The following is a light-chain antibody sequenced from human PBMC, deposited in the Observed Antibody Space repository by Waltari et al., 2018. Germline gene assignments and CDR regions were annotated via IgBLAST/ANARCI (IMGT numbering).Light chain of an antibody. V-gene: IGLV2-23*02. CDR2: EVT. CDR3: CSYAGLGIYV. J-gene: IGLJ1*01. Sequence: QSGLTQPASVSGSPGQSLTISCTGASSDVGNYNLVPWYQQYPGKAPKLMVYEVTERTSGVSDRFSGSKSGNTASLTIFGLQSEDEADYYCCSYAGLGIYVFGTGTKVTVL. CDR1: SSDVGNYNL.